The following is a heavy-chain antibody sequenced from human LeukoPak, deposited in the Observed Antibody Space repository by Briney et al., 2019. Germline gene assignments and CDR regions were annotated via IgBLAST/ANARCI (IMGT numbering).Heavy chain of an antibody. V-gene: IGHV1-69*05. CDR2: IIPIFGTA. J-gene: IGHJ5*02. CDR1: GGTFSSYA. CDR3: ARDSPGYCSSTSCYRWLDP. D-gene: IGHD2-2*01. Sequence: ASVKVSCKASGGTFSSYAISWVRQAPGQGLEWMGGIIPIFGTANYAQKFQGRVTITTDESTSTAYMELSSLRSEDTAVYYCARDSPGYCSSTSCYRWLDPWGQGTLVTVSS.